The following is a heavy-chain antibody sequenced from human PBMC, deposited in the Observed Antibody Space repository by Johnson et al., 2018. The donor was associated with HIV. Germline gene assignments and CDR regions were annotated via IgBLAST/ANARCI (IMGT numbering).Heavy chain of an antibody. CDR3: VRGRIAMRGVDLRGGAFDI. J-gene: IGHJ3*02. V-gene: IGHV3-74*01. CDR2: INSDGSST. CDR1: GFTFSSYW. Sequence: VQLVESGGGLVQPGGSLRLSCAASGFTFSSYWMHWVRQAPGKGLVWVSRINSDGSSTSYADSVKGRFTISRDNAKNTLYLQMNSLRTEDTAVYFCVRGRIAMRGVDLRGGAFDIWGQGTMVTVSS. D-gene: IGHD3-22*01.